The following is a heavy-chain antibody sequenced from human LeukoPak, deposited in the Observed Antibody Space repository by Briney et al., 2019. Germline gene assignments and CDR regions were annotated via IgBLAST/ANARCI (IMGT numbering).Heavy chain of an antibody. CDR3: ARKGYFDDDAFDI. J-gene: IGHJ3*02. CDR2: INSDGSST. V-gene: IGHV3-74*01. Sequence: GGSLRLSCAASGFTFSSYWMHWVRQAPGKGLVWVSRINSDGSSTSYADSVKGRFTISRDNAKNTLYLQMNSLRAEDTAVYYCARKGYFDDDAFDIWGQGTMVTVSS. D-gene: IGHD3-3*01. CDR1: GFTFSSYW.